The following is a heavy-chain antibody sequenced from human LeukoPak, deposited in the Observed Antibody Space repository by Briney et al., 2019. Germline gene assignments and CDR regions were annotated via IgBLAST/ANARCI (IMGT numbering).Heavy chain of an antibody. D-gene: IGHD2-21*01. CDR2: ICASGSRT. Sequence: GGSLRLSCAASGFIFSDYAMAWVRQAPGEGLEWVSGICASGSRTYYADSVKGRFTISRDKTKNTLFLQMNSLRAEDTAVYYCAKAQGYCGGETCQYAVDVWGQGTTVTVSS. J-gene: IGHJ6*02. CDR3: AKAQGYCGGETCQYAVDV. V-gene: IGHV3-23*01. CDR1: GFIFSDYA.